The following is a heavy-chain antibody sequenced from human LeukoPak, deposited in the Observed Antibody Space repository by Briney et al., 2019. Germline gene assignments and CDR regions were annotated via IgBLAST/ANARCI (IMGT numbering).Heavy chain of an antibody. CDR2: IYYSGNT. Sequence: SQTLSLTCTVSGGSISSGGYYWSWIRQHPGRGLEWIGYIYYSGNTYYNPSLESRVTISVDTSKTQFSLKLNSVTAADTAVYYCARDRGSSSWYGMDVWGQGTTVTVSS. CDR3: ARDRGSSSWYGMDV. D-gene: IGHD6-13*01. CDR1: GGSISSGGYY. J-gene: IGHJ6*02. V-gene: IGHV4-31*03.